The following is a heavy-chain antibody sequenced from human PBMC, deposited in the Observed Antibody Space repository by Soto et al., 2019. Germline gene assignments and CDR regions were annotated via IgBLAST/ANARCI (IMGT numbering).Heavy chain of an antibody. J-gene: IGHJ3*02. D-gene: IGHD6-13*01. V-gene: IGHV4-59*01. CDR2: IYYSGST. CDR1: GGSISSYY. CDR3: ARVWAAGTDAFDI. Sequence: QVQLQESGPGLVKPSETLSLTCTVSGGSISSYYWSWIRQPPVKGLEWIGYIYYSGSTDYSPSPKSRVTMSVDRSKNQFPLRLRSVTAADTAVYYCARVWAAGTDAFDIWGQGTMVTVSS.